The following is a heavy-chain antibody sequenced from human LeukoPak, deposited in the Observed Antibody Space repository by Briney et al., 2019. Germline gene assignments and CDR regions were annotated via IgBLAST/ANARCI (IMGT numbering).Heavy chain of an antibody. V-gene: IGHV3-11*01. D-gene: IGHD5-12*01. CDR2: ISSSGSTI. Sequence: GGSLRLSCAASGFTFSDYYMSWIRQAPGKGLEWVSYISSSGSTIYYADSVKGRFTISRDNAKNSLYLQMNSLRAEDTAVYYCARPRRNSGYDSEVFDYWGQGTLVTVSS. CDR1: GFTFSDYY. J-gene: IGHJ4*02. CDR3: ARPRRNSGYDSEVFDY.